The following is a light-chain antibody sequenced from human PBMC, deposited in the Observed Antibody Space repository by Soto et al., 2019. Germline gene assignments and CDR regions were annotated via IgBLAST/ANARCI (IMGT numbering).Light chain of an antibody. CDR2: DVS. CDR3: SSYTSSSTSWV. Sequence: HSVLTQPASVSGSPGQSITISCTGTSSDVGAYNYVSWYQQHPGKAPKLMIYDVSNRPSGVSNRFSGSKSGNTASLTISGLQAEDEADYYCSSYTSSSTSWVFGGGTKLTVL. CDR1: SSDVGAYNY. V-gene: IGLV2-14*01. J-gene: IGLJ3*02.